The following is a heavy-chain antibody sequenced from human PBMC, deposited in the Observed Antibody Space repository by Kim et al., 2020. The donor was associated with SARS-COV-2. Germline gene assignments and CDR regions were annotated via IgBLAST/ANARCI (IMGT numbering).Heavy chain of an antibody. CDR1: GDSVSSNRAA. J-gene: IGHJ4*02. CDR3: AREYTHTVLDY. D-gene: IGHD2-2*02. Sequence: SRTLSLTCAISGDSVSSNRAAWNWIRPSPSRGLEWLGRTYYRSKWYNDYAVSVKSRITINPDTSKNQFSLQLNSVTPEDTALYYCAREYTHTVLDYWGQGTLVTVSS. V-gene: IGHV6-1*01. CDR2: TYYRSKWYN.